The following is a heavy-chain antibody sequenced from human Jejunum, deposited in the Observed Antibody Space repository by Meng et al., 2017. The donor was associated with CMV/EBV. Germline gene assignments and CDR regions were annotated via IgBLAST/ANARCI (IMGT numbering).Heavy chain of an antibody. CDR1: GFTFSSYS. CDR3: ARVSEWNYGFDP. V-gene: IGHV3-74*03. Sequence: SGFTFSSYSMNWVRQAPGKGLVWVSRISSDGSVTTYADSVKGRFTISRDNAENTLYLQMTSLRADDTALYYCARVSEWNYGFDPWGQGTLVTVSS. D-gene: IGHD1-7*01. J-gene: IGHJ5*02. CDR2: ISSDGSVT.